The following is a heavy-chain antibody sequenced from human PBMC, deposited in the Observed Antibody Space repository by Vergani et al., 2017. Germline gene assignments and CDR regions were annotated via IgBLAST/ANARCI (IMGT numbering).Heavy chain of an antibody. CDR3: ARVDYDILTGYRY. J-gene: IGHJ4*02. D-gene: IGHD3-9*01. CDR2: INPSGGHT. Sequence: QVQVVQSGAEVKKPGASVKVSCKTSGYPFSNYYMHWARQAPGQGLEWMGIINPSGGHTNYAQKFQGRVTMTRDTSTSTVYMELSSLRSEDTAIYYCARVDYDILTGYRYWGQGTLVTVSA. V-gene: IGHV1-46*03. CDR1: GYPFSNYY.